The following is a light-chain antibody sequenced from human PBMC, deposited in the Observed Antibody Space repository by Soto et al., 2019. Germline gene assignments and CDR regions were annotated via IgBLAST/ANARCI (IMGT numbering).Light chain of an antibody. CDR2: DVS. V-gene: IGLV2-11*01. Sequence: QSALTQPRSVSGSPGQSVTISCTGTSSDVAIYNYISWYQQHPGEAPKLMIHDVSERPSGVPDRFSGSKSGNTASLTISGLQAEDEAEYYCCSYAGSYTFARNVFGTGTKVTVL. CDR1: SSDVAIYNY. J-gene: IGLJ1*01. CDR3: CSYAGSYTFARNV.